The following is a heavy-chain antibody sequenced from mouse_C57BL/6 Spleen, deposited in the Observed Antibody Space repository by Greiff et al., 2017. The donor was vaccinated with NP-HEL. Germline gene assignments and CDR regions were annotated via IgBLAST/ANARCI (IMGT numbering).Heavy chain of an antibody. Sequence: EVMLVESGGGLVQPGGSLKLSCAASGFTFSDYYMYWVRQTPEKRLEWVAYISNGGGSTYYPDTVKGRFTISRYNAKNTLYLQMSRLKSEDTAMYYCARHGTDRYFDVWGTGTTVTVSS. D-gene: IGHD2-14*01. CDR1: GFTFSDYY. CDR3: ARHGTDRYFDV. CDR2: ISNGGGST. J-gene: IGHJ1*03. V-gene: IGHV5-12*01.